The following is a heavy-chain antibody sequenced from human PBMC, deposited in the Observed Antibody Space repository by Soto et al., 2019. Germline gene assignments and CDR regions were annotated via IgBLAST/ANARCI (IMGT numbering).Heavy chain of an antibody. CDR3: THRSSGGSYRGMDV. CDR2: IYWDDDE. CDR1: GFSLTTSGVG. Sequence: QITLKESGPTLVKPTQTLTLTCTFSGFSLTTSGVGVGWIRQPPGKALEWLALIYWDDDERYSPSLKSRLTITKDPSKNQLVLTMTNMDPVDTATYYCTHRSSGGSYRGMDVWGQGTTVTVSS. J-gene: IGHJ6*02. D-gene: IGHD6-19*01. V-gene: IGHV2-5*02.